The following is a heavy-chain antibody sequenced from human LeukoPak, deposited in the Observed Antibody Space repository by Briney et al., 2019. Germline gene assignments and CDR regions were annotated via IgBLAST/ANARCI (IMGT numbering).Heavy chain of an antibody. CDR2: FDPEHNKI. Sequence: ASVKVSCKVSGYKFTDLSIHWVRQAPGKGLEWMGGFDPEHNKIIYAQNFRGRVTMSEDTSTDTAYMELSSLRSEDTAVYYCVKRGTAMPYEGYYYYYYMDVWGKGTTVTVSS. J-gene: IGHJ6*03. CDR3: VKRGTAMPYEGYYYYYYMDV. CDR1: GYKFTDLS. V-gene: IGHV1-24*01. D-gene: IGHD5-18*01.